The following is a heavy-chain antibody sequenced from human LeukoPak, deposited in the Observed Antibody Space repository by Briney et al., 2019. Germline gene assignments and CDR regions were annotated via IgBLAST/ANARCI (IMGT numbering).Heavy chain of an antibody. CDR2: INWNGGST. V-gene: IGHV3-20*04. Sequence: GGSLRLSCAASGFTFDDYGMSWVRQAPGKGLEWVSGINWNGGSTGYADSVKGRFTISRDNAKNSLYLQMNSLRAEDTAVYYCARDSVYYDSSGYSPFDYWGQGTLVTVSS. CDR1: GFTFDDYG. CDR3: ARDSVYYDSSGYSPFDY. J-gene: IGHJ4*02. D-gene: IGHD3-22*01.